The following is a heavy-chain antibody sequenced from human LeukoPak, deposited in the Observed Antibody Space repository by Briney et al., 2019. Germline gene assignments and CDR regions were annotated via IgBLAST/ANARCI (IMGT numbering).Heavy chain of an antibody. CDR1: GFTFSDYY. D-gene: IGHD3-22*01. J-gene: IGHJ4*02. Sequence: GGTLRLSCAASGFTFSDYYMSWIRQAPGKGLEWVSYISSSGSTIYYADSVKGRFTISRDNAKNSLYLQMNSLRAEDTAVYYCARDIDSSGSIFDYWGQGTLVTVSS. CDR2: ISSSGSTI. V-gene: IGHV3-11*01. CDR3: ARDIDSSGSIFDY.